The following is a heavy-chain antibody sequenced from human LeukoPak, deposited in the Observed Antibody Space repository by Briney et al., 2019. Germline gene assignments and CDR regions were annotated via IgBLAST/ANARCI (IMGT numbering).Heavy chain of an antibody. D-gene: IGHD5-24*01. CDR1: GSSISS. V-gene: IGHV3-30*18. CDR2: VSYDGRNK. J-gene: IGHJ4*02. CDR3: AKDLDGYPGSNRFDY. Sequence: LSLTCTVSGSSISSSIYYWAWIRQPPGKGLEWVAIVSYDGRNKYYADSVKGRFTISRDNSKSTLYLQMNSLRPEDTAIYYCAKDLDGYPGSNRFDYWGQGTLVTVSS.